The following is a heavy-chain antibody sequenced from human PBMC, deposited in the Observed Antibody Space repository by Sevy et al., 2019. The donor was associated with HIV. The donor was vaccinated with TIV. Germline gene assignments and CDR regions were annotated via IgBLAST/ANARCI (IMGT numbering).Heavy chain of an antibody. CDR1: GFTFSSYA. CDR3: ASRYNWNHTSGGAFDI. Sequence: GGSLRLSCAASGFTFSSYAMSWVRQAPGKGLEWVSAISGSGGSTYYADSVKGRFTITKNNSKNTLYLQMNSRRAEDTAVYFCASRYNWNHTSGGAFDIWGQGTMVTVSS. V-gene: IGHV3-23*01. CDR2: ISGSGGST. D-gene: IGHD1-20*01. J-gene: IGHJ3*02.